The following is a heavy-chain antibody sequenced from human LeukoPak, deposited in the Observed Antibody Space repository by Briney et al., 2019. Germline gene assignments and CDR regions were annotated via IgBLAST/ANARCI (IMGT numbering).Heavy chain of an antibody. J-gene: IGHJ4*02. Sequence: AGGSLRLSCAASGFTFSNAWMSWVRQAPGKGLEWVGRIKSKTDGGTTDYAAPVKGRFTISRDDPKNTLYLQMNSLKTEDTAVYYCTATMVRGVNSFYYFDYWGQGTLVTVSS. CDR1: GFTFSNAW. CDR2: IKSKTDGGTT. V-gene: IGHV3-15*01. D-gene: IGHD3-10*01. CDR3: TATMVRGVNSFYYFDY.